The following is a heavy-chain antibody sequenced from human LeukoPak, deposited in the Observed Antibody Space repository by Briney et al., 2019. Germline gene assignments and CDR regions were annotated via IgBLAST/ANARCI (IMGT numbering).Heavy chain of an antibody. CDR2: ISGSGGST. J-gene: IGHJ4*02. CDR1: GFTFSNYP. D-gene: IGHD3-10*01. Sequence: GGSLRLSCAVSGFTFSNYPMHWVRQAPGKGLEWVSGISGSGGSTYYADSVKGRFTISRDNSKNTLYLQMNSLRAEDTAVYYCARHLLWFGELSGGFDYWGQGTLVTVSS. CDR3: ARHLLWFGELSGGFDY. V-gene: IGHV3-23*01.